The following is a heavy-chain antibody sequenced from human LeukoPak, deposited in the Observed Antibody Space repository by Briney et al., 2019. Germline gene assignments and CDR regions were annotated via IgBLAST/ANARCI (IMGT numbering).Heavy chain of an antibody. CDR1: GFSFSSFE. CDR3: AGAY. J-gene: IGHJ4*02. CDR2: ISSSGTSI. V-gene: IGHV3-48*03. Sequence: GGSLRLSCAASGFSFSSFEMNWVRQAPGEGLEWVSYISSSGTSIYYADSVKGRFTISRDNAKNSLFLQMNSLRAEDTAIYYCAGAYWGQGTLVTVSS.